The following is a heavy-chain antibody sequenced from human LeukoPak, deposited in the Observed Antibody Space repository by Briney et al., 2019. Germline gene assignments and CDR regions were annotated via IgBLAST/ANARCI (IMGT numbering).Heavy chain of an antibody. CDR1: GFIFSSYA. V-gene: IGHV3-23*01. CDR3: ARVAYSGNYYWSSDV. CDR2: IGGSGSST. D-gene: IGHD1-26*01. Sequence: GGSLRLSCAASGFIFSSYAMSWVRQAPGKGLEWVSSIGGSGSSTYYADSVKGRFTISRDNSKNTLFLQMNSLRAEDTAVYYCARVAYSGNYYWSSDVWGKGTTVTV. J-gene: IGHJ6*04.